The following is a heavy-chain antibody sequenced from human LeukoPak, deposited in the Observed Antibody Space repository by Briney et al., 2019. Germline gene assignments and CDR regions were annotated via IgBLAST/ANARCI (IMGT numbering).Heavy chain of an antibody. CDR1: GGFNTHYY. D-gene: IGHD3-22*01. Sequence: PSETLSLTCFVSGGFNTHYYWSWIRQPPGKGLEWIGYFYHSGSTNYNPSLKSRVTISVDTSKNHFSLKLSSVTAADTAVYYCARGQWLPVFDFWGQGTLVTVSS. J-gene: IGHJ4*02. CDR3: ARGQWLPVFDF. CDR2: FYHSGST. V-gene: IGHV4-59*01.